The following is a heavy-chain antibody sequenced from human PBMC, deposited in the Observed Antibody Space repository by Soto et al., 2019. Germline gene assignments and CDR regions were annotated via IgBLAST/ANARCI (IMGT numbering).Heavy chain of an antibody. D-gene: IGHD6-19*01. Sequence: EVPLVEFGGGLIQPGGSLRLSCAASGFAVSSKYMTWVRQAPGKGLEWVSVIYGGGTTYYADSVKGRFTISRDTSKNTLYLQMNSLRAEDTAVYYCVQTTGWPGFDFWGQGTLVTVSS. V-gene: IGHV3-53*01. CDR1: GFAVSSKY. CDR2: IYGGGTT. CDR3: VQTTGWPGFDF. J-gene: IGHJ4*02.